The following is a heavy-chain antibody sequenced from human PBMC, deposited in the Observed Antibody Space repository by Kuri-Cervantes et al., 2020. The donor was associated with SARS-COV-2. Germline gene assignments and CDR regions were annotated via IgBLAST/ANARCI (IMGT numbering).Heavy chain of an antibody. CDR3: ARVRLCFDY. V-gene: IGHV4-39*01. CDR2: IYYSGST. D-gene: IGHD3-16*01. CDR1: GGSISSSSYY. J-gene: IGHJ4*02. Sequence: GSLRLSCTVSGGSISSSSYYRGWIRQPPGKGLEWIGSIYYSGSTYYNPSLKSRVTISVDTSKNQSSLKLSSVTAADTAVYYCARVRLCFDYWGQGTLVTVSS.